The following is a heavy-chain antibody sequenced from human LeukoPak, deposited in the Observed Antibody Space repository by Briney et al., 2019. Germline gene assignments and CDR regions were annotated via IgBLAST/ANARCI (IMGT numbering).Heavy chain of an antibody. CDR3: AKDAPLGYYGSGSYIDP. V-gene: IGHV3-23*01. CDR2: ISGSGGST. J-gene: IGHJ5*02. D-gene: IGHD3-10*01. Sequence: PGGSLRLSCAASGFTFSSYAMSWVRQAPGKGLEWASAISGSGGSTYYADSVKGRFTISRDNSKNTLYLQMSSLRAEDTAVYYCAKDAPLGYYGSGSYIDPWGQGTLVTVSS. CDR1: GFTFSSYA.